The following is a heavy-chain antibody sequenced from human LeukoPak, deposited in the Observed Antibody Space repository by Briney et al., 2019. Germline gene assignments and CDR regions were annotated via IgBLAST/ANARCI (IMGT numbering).Heavy chain of an antibody. J-gene: IGHJ6*02. CDR2: INHSGGS. D-gene: IGHD2-2*01. CDR3: ARGYWGEYQLLSGGVWYYYGMDV. Sequence: SETLSHTCAVYGGSFSGYYWSWIRHPPGERVEWMGEINHSGGSNYNPSLKSRVTISVDTSKNQFSLKLSSVPAADTAVYYCARGYWGEYQLLSGGVWYYYGMDVWGQGTTVTVSS. V-gene: IGHV4-34*01. CDR1: GGSFSGYY.